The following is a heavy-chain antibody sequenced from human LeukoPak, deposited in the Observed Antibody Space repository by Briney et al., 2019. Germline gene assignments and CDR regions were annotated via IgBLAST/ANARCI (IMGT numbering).Heavy chain of an antibody. CDR1: GGSFSGYY. Sequence: PSETLSLTCAVYGGSFSGYYWCWIRQPPGKGLEWSGEINHSGSTNYSPSPKSRVTTSVDTSKNQSSLKRSSVSAAAPAVYSCARGVFGRLVPYYYYYMDVWGRGTTVTVSS. J-gene: IGHJ6*03. CDR3: ARGVFGRLVPYYYYYMDV. V-gene: IGHV4-34*01. CDR2: INHSGST. D-gene: IGHD6-6*01.